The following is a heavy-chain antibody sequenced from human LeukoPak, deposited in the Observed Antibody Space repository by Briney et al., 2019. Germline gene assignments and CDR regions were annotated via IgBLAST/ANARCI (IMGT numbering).Heavy chain of an antibody. CDR2: ISYTSATP. J-gene: IGHJ4*02. V-gene: IGHV3-23*01. CDR1: GFTFSNYA. CDR3: AKDTSIGRYCTNGVCSPFDY. Sequence: PGGSLRLSCAGYGFTFSNYAMSSGPQAPGKGLGWDSAISYTSATPSDADSVRCQFTSSIDNYRSTLYLQMNRLRAEDSALYYCAKDTSIGRYCTNGVCSPFDYWGQGTLVTVPS. D-gene: IGHD2-8*01.